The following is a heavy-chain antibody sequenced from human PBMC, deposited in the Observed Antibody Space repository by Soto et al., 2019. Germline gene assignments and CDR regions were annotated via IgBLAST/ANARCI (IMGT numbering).Heavy chain of an antibody. V-gene: IGHV1-69*13. CDR2: IIPIFGTA. D-gene: IGHD3-22*01. Sequence: SVKVSCKASGGTFSSYAISWVRQAPGQRLEWMGGIIPIFGTANYAQKFQGRVTTTADESTSTAYMELSSLRSEDTAVYYCAGYDSSGYYYGPGAFDIWGQGTMVTVSS. CDR1: GGTFSSYA. CDR3: AGYDSSGYYYGPGAFDI. J-gene: IGHJ3*02.